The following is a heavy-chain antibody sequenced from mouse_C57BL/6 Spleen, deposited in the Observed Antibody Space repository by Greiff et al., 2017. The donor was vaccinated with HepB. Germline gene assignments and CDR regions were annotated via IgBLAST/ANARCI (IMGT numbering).Heavy chain of an antibody. CDR2: IDPSDSYT. J-gene: IGHJ4*01. CDR1: GYTFTSYW. CDR3: ARDACGGQDAMDY. V-gene: IGHV1-69*01. Sequence: QVQLQQPGAELVMPGASVKLSCKASGYTFTSYWMHWVKQRPGQGLEWIGEIDPSDSYTNYNQKFKGKSTLTVDKSSGTAYMQLSSLTSEDSEVYYCARDACGGQDAMDYWGQGTSVTVSS.